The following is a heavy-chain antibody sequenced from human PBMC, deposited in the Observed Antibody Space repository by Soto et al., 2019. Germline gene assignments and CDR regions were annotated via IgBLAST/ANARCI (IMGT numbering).Heavy chain of an antibody. Sequence: GSLSLCCAASGFTFSSYGMHWVRQAPGKGLEWVAVISYDGSNKYYADSVKGRFTISRDNSKNTLYLQMNSLRAEDTAVYYCAKGGYYYDSSGGRDYYYYGMDVWGQGTTVT. CDR3: AKGGYYYDSSGGRDYYYYGMDV. J-gene: IGHJ6*02. CDR1: GFTFSSYG. D-gene: IGHD3-22*01. CDR2: ISYDGSNK. V-gene: IGHV3-30*18.